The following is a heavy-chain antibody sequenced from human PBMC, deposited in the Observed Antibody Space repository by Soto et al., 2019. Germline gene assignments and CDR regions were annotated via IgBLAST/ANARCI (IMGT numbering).Heavy chain of an antibody. J-gene: IGHJ6*02. V-gene: IGHV3-23*01. CDR3: AKGSVAATDYYYGMDV. D-gene: IGHD2-15*01. Sequence: GSLRLSCAASGFTFSSYAMGWVRQAPGKGLERVSAISGSGGSTYYADSVKGRFTISRDNSKNTLYLQMNSLRAEDTAVYYCAKGSVAATDYYYGMDVWGQGTTVTVSS. CDR2: ISGSGGST. CDR1: GFTFSSYA.